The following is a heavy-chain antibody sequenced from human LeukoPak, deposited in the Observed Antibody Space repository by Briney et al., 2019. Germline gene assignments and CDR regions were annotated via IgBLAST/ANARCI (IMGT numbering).Heavy chain of an antibody. CDR3: ARVRQGVRGLSAYYYYYMDV. J-gene: IGHJ6*03. D-gene: IGHD3-10*01. CDR1: GGSISSYY. Sequence: SETLSLTCTVSGGSISSYYWSWIRQPPGKGLEWIGYIYYSGSTNYNPSLKSRVTISVDTSKNQFSLKLSSVTAADTAVYYCARVRQGVRGLSAYYYYYMDVWGKGTTVTVSS. CDR2: IYYSGST. V-gene: IGHV4-59*01.